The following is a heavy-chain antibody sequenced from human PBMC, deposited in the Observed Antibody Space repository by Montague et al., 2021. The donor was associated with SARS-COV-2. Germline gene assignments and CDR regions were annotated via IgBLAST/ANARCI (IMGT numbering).Heavy chain of an antibody. D-gene: IGHD3-16*02. CDR1: GGSFTDSY. CDR2: SNDRGSS. J-gene: IGHJ3*01. Sequence: SETLSLTCAVYGGSFTDSYWTWIRQPPGKGLEWIGESNDRGSSNYNPSLKNRVTISVDKSKNQISLKLTSVTAADTATSYCARGQVTVFVILIAFPEAGAIDVWGQGTTVTVS. V-gene: IGHV4-34*01. CDR3: ARGQVTVFVILIAFPEAGAIDV.